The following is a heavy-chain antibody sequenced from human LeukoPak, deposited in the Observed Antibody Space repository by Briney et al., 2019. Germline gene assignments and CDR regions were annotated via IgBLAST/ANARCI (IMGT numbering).Heavy chain of an antibody. J-gene: IGHJ4*02. CDR3: ARDIDDCSGWYVGY. D-gene: IGHD6-19*01. CDR1: GGSISSYY. Sequence: PSETLSLTCIVTGGSISSYYWSWIRQPPGKGLEWIGHIYYSGSTNYNPSLKSRVTISVDTSKNQFSLKLSSVTAADTAVYYCARDIDDCSGWYVGYWGQGTLVTVSS. V-gene: IGHV4-59*01. CDR2: IYYSGST.